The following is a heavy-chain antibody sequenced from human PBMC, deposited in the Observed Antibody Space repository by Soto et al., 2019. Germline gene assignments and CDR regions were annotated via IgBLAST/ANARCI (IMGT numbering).Heavy chain of an antibody. CDR3: AHGSGWLSDY. Sequence: IFSTESGPTLVKPTQTLTLTCTFSGFSLSSPAVGVNWIRQPPGKALEWLALIYWDDDKQYSPSLRSRLTITKDTSKNQVVLTMTNMDPVDTATYYCAHGSGWLSDYWGQGTLVTVSS. CDR2: IYWDDDK. D-gene: IGHD6-19*01. CDR1: GFSLSSPAVG. V-gene: IGHV2-5*02. J-gene: IGHJ4*02.